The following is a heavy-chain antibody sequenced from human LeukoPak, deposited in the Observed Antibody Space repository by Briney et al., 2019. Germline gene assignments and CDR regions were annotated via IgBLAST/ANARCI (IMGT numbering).Heavy chain of an antibody. V-gene: IGHV3-30*02. Sequence: GGSLRLSCAASGFTFSSYGMHWVRQAPGKGLEWVAFIRYDGSNKYYADSVKGRFTISRDNAKNSLYLQMNSLRAEDTAVYYCARGDGDYVDGGSDYWGQGTLVTVSS. J-gene: IGHJ4*02. CDR1: GFTFSSYG. D-gene: IGHD4-17*01. CDR3: ARGDGDYVDGGSDY. CDR2: IRYDGSNK.